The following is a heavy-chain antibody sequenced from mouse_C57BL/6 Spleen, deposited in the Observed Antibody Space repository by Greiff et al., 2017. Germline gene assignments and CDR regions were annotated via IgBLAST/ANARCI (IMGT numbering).Heavy chain of an antibody. V-gene: IGHV5-9-1*02. CDR3: TREVTTVVATKAMDY. J-gene: IGHJ4*01. D-gene: IGHD1-1*01. Sequence: EVKLVESGEGLVKPGGSLKLSCAASGFTFSSYAMSWVRQTPEKRLEWVAYISRGGVYIYYADTVKGRFTISRDNARSTHYLQVSSLKSEDPAMDYCTREVTTVVATKAMDYWGQGTSVTVSS. CDR1: GFTFSSYA. CDR2: ISRGGVYI.